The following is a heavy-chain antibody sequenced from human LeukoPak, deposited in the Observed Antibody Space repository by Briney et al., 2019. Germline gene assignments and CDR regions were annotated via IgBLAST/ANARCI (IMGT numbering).Heavy chain of an antibody. V-gene: IGHV1-18*01. CDR2: ISAYNGNT. Sequence: ASVNVSFKASVYTFTNYGISWVRQAPGQGLEWMGWISAYNGNTNYAQKFQGRVTMTTDTSTSTAYMELRSLRSDDTAVYYCARDSRYDEGYWGQGTLVTVSS. J-gene: IGHJ4*02. CDR1: VYTFTNYG. D-gene: IGHD5-12*01. CDR3: ARDSRYDEGY.